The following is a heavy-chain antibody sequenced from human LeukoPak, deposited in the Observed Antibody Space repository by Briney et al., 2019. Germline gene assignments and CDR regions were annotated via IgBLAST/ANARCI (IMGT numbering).Heavy chain of an antibody. J-gene: IGHJ4*02. CDR3: AKAGIAVAGKSFGRKALLYYFDY. D-gene: IGHD6-19*01. CDR1: GFTFSSYS. CDR2: ISSSSSYI. Sequence: GGSLRLSCAASGFTFSSYSMNWVRQAPGEGLEWVSSISSSSSYIYYADSVKGRFTISRDNAKNSLYLQMNSLRAEDTAVYYCAKAGIAVAGKSFGRKALLYYFDYWGQGTLVTVSS. V-gene: IGHV3-21*04.